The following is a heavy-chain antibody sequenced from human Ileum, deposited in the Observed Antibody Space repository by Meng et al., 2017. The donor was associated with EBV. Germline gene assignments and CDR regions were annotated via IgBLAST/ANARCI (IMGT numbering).Heavy chain of an antibody. Sequence: DVQVVESGGTLVQPGGYLTCSCAASGFTFSSYWMHWVRQAPGKGLVWVSRIKSDGSNTNYADSVKGRLTTSRDNAKNTMYLQMNSLRAEDTAMDYCAISITVTTDYWGQGTLVTVSS. CDR2: IKSDGSNT. V-gene: IGHV3-74*01. J-gene: IGHJ4*02. CDR3: AISITVTTDY. D-gene: IGHD4-17*01. CDR1: GFTFSSYW.